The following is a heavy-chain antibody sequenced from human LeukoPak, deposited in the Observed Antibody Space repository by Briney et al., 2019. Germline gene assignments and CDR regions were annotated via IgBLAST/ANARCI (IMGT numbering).Heavy chain of an antibody. J-gene: IGHJ4*02. D-gene: IGHD1-26*01. CDR2: ISSRGDST. Sequence: GGSLRLSCAASGFTFSYSYMNWLRQAPGNGPEWVSSISSRGDSTNSADSVKGRFTISRDNAKNSLYLQMNSLRAEDTAVYYCARESSGTYYLKQWGQGTLVTVSS. CDR3: ARESSGTYYLKQ. CDR1: GFTFSYSY. V-gene: IGHV3-11*05.